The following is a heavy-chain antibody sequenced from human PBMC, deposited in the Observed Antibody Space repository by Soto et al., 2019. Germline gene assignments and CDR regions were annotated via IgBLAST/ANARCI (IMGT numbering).Heavy chain of an antibody. J-gene: IGHJ6*02. V-gene: IGHV1-46*01. Sequence: ASVKVSCKASGYTFTSYYMHWVRQAPGQGLEWMGIINPSGGSTSYAQKFQGRVTMTRDTSTSTVYMELSSLRSEDTAVYYCARGAITIFGVVIIPVRNYGMDVWGQGTTVTVSS. CDR3: ARGAITIFGVVIIPVRNYGMDV. CDR2: INPSGGST. D-gene: IGHD3-3*01. CDR1: GYTFTSYY.